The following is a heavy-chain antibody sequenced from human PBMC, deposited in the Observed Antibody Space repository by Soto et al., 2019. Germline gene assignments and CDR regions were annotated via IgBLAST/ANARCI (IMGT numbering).Heavy chain of an antibody. Sequence: PGGSLRLSCAASVFTFSNAWMNWVRRAPGKGLEWVGRIKSKTDGGTTDYAAPVKGRFTISRDDSKNTLYLQMNSLKTEDTAVYYCTTDRPLFWELRGGWYYYGMDVWGQGTTVTVSS. D-gene: IGHD1-26*01. CDR2: IKSKTDGGTT. CDR3: TTDRPLFWELRGGWYYYGMDV. V-gene: IGHV3-15*07. J-gene: IGHJ6*02. CDR1: VFTFSNAW.